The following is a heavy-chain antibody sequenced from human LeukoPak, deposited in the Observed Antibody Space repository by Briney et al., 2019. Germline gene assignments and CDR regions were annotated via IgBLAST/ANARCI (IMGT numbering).Heavy chain of an antibody. CDR1: GGSISSFY. CDR3: VTGRYRYGRYEH. J-gene: IGHJ4*02. D-gene: IGHD3-16*02. V-gene: IGHV4-59*13. CDR2: MYYGGSP. Sequence: PSETLSLTCTVSGGSISSFYWSWIRQPPGKGLEWIGYMYYGGSPNYNPSLKSRVITSLDTSKNQFSLKLHSVTTADTAVYYCVTGRYRYGRYEHWGQGILVTVSS.